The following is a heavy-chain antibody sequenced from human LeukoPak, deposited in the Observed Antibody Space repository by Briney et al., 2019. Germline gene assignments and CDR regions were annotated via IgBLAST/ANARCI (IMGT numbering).Heavy chain of an antibody. Sequence: SETLSLTCTVSGGSISSSSYYWGWIRQPPGKGLEWIGSIYYSGSTYYNPSLKSRVTISVDTSKNQFSLKLSSVTAADTAVYYCARELGYCSGGSCYYFDYWGQGTLVTVSS. D-gene: IGHD2-15*01. CDR3: ARELGYCSGGSCYYFDY. CDR2: IYYSGST. J-gene: IGHJ4*02. V-gene: IGHV4-39*01. CDR1: GGSISSSSYY.